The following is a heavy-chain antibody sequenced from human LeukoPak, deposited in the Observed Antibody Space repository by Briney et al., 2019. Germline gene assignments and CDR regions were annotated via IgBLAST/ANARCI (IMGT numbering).Heavy chain of an antibody. Sequence: GGSLRLSCSASGFTFSSYAMHWVRQAPGKGLEYVSSISSIGGSTYYADSVKGRFTISRDNSKNTLFLQMSSVRAEDTAVYYCASPYSGYDYNFDYWGQGTLVTVSS. CDR2: ISSIGGST. CDR1: GFTFSSYA. CDR3: ASPYSGYDYNFDY. J-gene: IGHJ4*02. V-gene: IGHV3-64D*06. D-gene: IGHD5-12*01.